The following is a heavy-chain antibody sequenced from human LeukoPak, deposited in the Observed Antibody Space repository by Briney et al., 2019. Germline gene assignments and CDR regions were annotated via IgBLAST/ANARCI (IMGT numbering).Heavy chain of an antibody. D-gene: IGHD1-14*01. CDR3: ARRPGN. J-gene: IGHJ4*02. V-gene: IGHV3-23*03. CDR2: IYSGGAI. CDR1: GFTFSSYA. Sequence: GGSLRLSCAASGFTFSSYAMSWVRQAPGKGLEWVSLIYSGGAIRYADSVKGRFTISRDSSKNTLFLQMNDLTVEDTARYYCARRPGNWGQGILVTVSS.